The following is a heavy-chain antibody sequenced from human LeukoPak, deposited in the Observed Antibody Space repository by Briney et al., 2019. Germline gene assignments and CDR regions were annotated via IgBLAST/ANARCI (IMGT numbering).Heavy chain of an antibody. V-gene: IGHV3-23*01. CDR1: GFTFTNYA. CDR3: AKATPYDFWRGYSYYFDY. CDR2: ISGGGGTT. J-gene: IGHJ4*02. D-gene: IGHD3-3*01. Sequence: PGGSLRLSCVASGFTFTNYAMSWVRQAPGKRLEWVSVISGGGGTTYYADSMKGRFTLSRDNSKNTVYLQMNSLRAEDTAVYYCAKATPYDFWRGYSYYFDYGGQGTLVTVSS.